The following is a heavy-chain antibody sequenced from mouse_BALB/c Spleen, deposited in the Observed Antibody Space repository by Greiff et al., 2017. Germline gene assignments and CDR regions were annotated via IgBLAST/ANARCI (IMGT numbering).Heavy chain of an antibody. J-gene: IGHJ1*01. D-gene: IGHD2-14*01. Sequence: EVKLVESGGGLVQPGGSMKLSCVASRFTFSNYWMNWVRQSPEKGLEWVAEIRLKSNNYATHFAVSVKGRFTISRDDSKSSVYLQMNNLRAEDTGIYYSTRRYDGDWYFDVWGAGTTVTVSS. CDR1: RFTFSNYW. V-gene: IGHV6-6*02. CDR3: TRRYDGDWYFDV. CDR2: IRLKSNNYAT.